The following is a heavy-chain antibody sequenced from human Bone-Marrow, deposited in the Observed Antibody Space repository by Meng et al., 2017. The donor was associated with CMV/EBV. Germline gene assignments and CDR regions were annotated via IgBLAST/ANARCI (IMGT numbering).Heavy chain of an antibody. CDR1: GGSVSSGSYY. V-gene: IGHV4-61*01. CDR3: ARGSPLEWLLPYYYYYYGMDV. D-gene: IGHD3-3*01. CDR2: IYYSGST. J-gene: IGHJ6*02. Sequence: GSLRLSCTVSGGSVSSGSYYWSWIRQPPGKGLEWIGYIYYSGSTNYNPSLKSRVIISVDTSKNQFSLKLSSVTAADTAVYYCARGSPLEWLLPYYYYYYGMDVWGQGTTVTVSS.